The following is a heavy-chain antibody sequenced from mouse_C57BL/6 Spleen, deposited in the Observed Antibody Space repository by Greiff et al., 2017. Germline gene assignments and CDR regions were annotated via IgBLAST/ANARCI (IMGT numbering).Heavy chain of an antibody. Sequence: QVHVKQPGAELVKPGASVKLSCKASGYTFTSYWMHWVKQRPGQGLEWIGMIHPNSGSTNYNEKFKSKATLTVDKSSSTAYMQLSSLTSEDSAVYYCASGAVVAPYYAMDYWGQGTSVTVSS. CDR2: IHPNSGST. CDR3: ASGAVVAPYYAMDY. J-gene: IGHJ4*01. CDR1: GYTFTSYW. D-gene: IGHD1-1*01. V-gene: IGHV1-64*01.